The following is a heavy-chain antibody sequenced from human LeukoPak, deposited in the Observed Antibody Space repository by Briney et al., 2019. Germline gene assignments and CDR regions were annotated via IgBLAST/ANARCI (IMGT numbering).Heavy chain of an antibody. CDR2: IGDSGGSP. D-gene: IGHD6-13*01. CDR1: GFTFSRYT. V-gene: IGHV3-23*01. CDR3: AKDQGDSSPTFFDS. J-gene: IGHJ4*02. Sequence: GGSLRLSCTASGFTFSRYTMSWVRQAPGRGLEWVSAIGDSGGSPYSADSVKGRFTSSRDNSNNTLYLQMDSLRAEDTAIYYCAKDQGDSSPTFFDSWGQGTLVTVSS.